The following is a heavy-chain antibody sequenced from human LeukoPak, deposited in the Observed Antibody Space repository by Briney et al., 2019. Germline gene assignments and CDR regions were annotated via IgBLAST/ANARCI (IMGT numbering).Heavy chain of an antibody. Sequence: GGSLRLSCAASGFTFSRHGMHWVRQAPGKGLEWVAFIRYDSSDKYYVDSVKGRFTISRDNSKNMLYLQLNSLRPEDTAVHYCAKDKAFLAGYFDYWGRGNLVTVSS. CDR1: GFTFSRHG. V-gene: IGHV3-30*02. J-gene: IGHJ4*02. CDR2: IRYDSSDK. CDR3: AKDKAFLAGYFDY.